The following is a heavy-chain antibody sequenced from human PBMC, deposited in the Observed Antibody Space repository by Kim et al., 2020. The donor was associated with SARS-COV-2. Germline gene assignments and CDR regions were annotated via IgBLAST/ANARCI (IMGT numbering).Heavy chain of an antibody. D-gene: IGHD6-13*01. CDR1: GGSISSYY. Sequence: SETLSLTCTVSGGSISSYYWSWIRQPPGKGLEWIGYIYYSGSTNYNPSLKSRVTISVDTSKNQFSLKLSSVTAADTAVYYCARVPPSHSSSWGNYYYYYGMDVWGQGTTVTVSS. CDR3: ARVPPSHSSSWGNYYYYYGMDV. J-gene: IGHJ6*02. V-gene: IGHV4-59*13. CDR2: IYYSGST.